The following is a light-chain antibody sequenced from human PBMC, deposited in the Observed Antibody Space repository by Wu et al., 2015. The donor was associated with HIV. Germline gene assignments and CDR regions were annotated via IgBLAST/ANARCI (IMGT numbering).Light chain of an antibody. CDR3: QQRSNWPLT. CDR2: DAS. CDR1: QNVNNN. J-gene: IGKJ4*01. Sequence: EIVMTQSPATLSVSPGERATLSCRASQNVNNNLLWYQQKPGQAPRLLIYDASNRATGIPARFSGSGSGTDFTLTISSLEPEDFAVYYCQQRSNWPLTFGGGTKVEIK. V-gene: IGKV3-11*01.